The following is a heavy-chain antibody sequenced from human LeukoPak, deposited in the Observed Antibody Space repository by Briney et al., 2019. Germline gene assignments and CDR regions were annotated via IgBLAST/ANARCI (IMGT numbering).Heavy chain of an antibody. V-gene: IGHV4-39*01. Sequence: PSETLSLTCTVSGASISSSSHYWGWIRQAPGRGLEWIGSIDYSGSTYYNPSLKSRITISVDTPKNQFSLKLSSVTAADTAVYYCARLAQGSGTYGFDYWGQGTLVTVSS. J-gene: IGHJ4*02. D-gene: IGHD3-10*01. CDR2: IDYSGST. CDR3: ARLAQGSGTYGFDY. CDR1: GASISSSSHY.